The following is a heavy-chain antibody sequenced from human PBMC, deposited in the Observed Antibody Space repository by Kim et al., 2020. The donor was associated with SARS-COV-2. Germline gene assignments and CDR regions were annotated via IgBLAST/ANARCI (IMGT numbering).Heavy chain of an antibody. CDR1: GGSISSDDYY. J-gene: IGHJ6*01. CDR2: FYYSGST. D-gene: IGHD2-2*01. Sequence: SETLSLTCTVSGGSISSDDYYWSWVRQPPGKGLEWIGFFYYSGSTYYNPSLKSRVIISVDTSKNQFSLTLSSVTAAATAVYYCARTEYCDSTSCRSYYY. CDR3: ARTEYCDSTSCRSYYY. V-gene: IGHV4-30-4*01.